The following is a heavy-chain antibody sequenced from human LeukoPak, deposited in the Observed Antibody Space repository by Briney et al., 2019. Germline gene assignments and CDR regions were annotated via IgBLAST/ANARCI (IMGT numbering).Heavy chain of an antibody. V-gene: IGHV4-38-2*02. CDR3: ARGSTGGGTNWFDP. CDR2: IYHSGST. Sequence: SETLSLTCTVSGYSISSGYYWGWIRQPPGKGLEWIGSIYHSGSTYYNPSLKSRVTISVDTSKNQFSLKLSSVTAADTAVYYCARGSTGGGTNWFDPWGQGTLVTVSS. D-gene: IGHD4-23*01. J-gene: IGHJ5*02. CDR1: GYSISSGYY.